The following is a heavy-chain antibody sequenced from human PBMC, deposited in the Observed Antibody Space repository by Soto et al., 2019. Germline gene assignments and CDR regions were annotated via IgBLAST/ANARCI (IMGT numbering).Heavy chain of an antibody. V-gene: IGHV3-33*01. Sequence: ESGGGVVQPGRSLTLSCVASGFTLSNYGLHWVRQAPGKGLEWVAVIWYDGTATYSVDSVKGRFSISRDNAKNELFLQLSSLRAEDTAVYYCARNVGSPGSSRWFDTWGQGTLVTVSS. CDR1: GFTLSNYG. CDR3: ARNVGSPGSSRWFDT. CDR2: IWYDGTAT. D-gene: IGHD2-2*01. J-gene: IGHJ5*02.